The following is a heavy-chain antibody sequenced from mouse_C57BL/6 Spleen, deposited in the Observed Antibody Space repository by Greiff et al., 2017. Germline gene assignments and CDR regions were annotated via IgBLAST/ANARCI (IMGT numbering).Heavy chain of an antibody. V-gene: IGHV1-69*01. CDR1: GYTFTSYW. J-gene: IGHJ4*01. D-gene: IGHD1-1*02. Sequence: QVQLQQSGAELVMPGASVKLSCKASGYTFTSYWMHWVKQRPGQGLEWIGEIDPSDSYTNYNQKFKGKSTLTVDKSSSTAYMQLSSLTSEDSAVYYCARGGYGLYYAMDYWGQGTSVTVSS. CDR2: IDPSDSYT. CDR3: ARGGYGLYYAMDY.